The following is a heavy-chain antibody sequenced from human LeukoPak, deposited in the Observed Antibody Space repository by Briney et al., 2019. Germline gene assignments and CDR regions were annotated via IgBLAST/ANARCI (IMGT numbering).Heavy chain of an antibody. Sequence: PSETLSLTCAVYGGSFSGYYWSWIRQPPGKGLEWMGEINHSGRTNYNPSLKSRVTISVDTSKNQFSLKLSSVTTADTAVYYCARVPCYYDSSGYYCYYYYYGMDVWGQGTTVTVSS. CDR3: ARVPCYYDSSGYYCYYYYYGMDV. J-gene: IGHJ6*02. D-gene: IGHD3-22*01. V-gene: IGHV4-34*01. CDR1: GGSFSGYY. CDR2: INHSGRT.